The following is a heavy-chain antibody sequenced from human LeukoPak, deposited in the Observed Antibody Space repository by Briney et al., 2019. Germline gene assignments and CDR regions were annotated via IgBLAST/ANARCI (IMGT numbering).Heavy chain of an antibody. CDR1: GFTFSSYA. J-gene: IGHJ5*02. CDR2: ISGNGGNP. D-gene: IGHD2-2*01. V-gene: IGHV3-23*01. CDR3: AKEPCSSTSCYWFDP. Sequence: GGSLRLSCAASGFTFSSYAMTWVRQAPGKGLEWVSAISGNGGNPYYADSVKGRFTISRDNSKNTLYLQMNSLRAEDTAVYYCAKEPCSSTSCYWFDPWGQGTLVTVSS.